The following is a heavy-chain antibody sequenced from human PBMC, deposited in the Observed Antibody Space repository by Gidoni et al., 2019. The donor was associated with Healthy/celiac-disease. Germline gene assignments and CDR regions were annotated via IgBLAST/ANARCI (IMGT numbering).Heavy chain of an antibody. CDR3: ARGRGRPAGNGGWFDP. CDR1: GGSFSGYY. J-gene: IGHJ5*02. CDR2: INHSGST. Sequence: QVQLQQWGAGLLKPSETLSLTCAVYGGSFSGYYWSWIRQPPGKGLEWIGEINHSGSTNYNPALKSRVTISVDTSKNQFSLKLSSVTAADTAVYYCARGRGRPAGNGGWFDPWGQGTLVTVSS. V-gene: IGHV4-34*01. D-gene: IGHD2-2*01.